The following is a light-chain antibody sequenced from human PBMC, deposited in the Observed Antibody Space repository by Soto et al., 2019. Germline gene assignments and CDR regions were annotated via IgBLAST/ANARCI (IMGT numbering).Light chain of an antibody. CDR3: PQRNDWHWT. V-gene: IGKV3-11*01. CDR1: QNVSTF. Sequence: ENVLTHSPDTLSLSPGERATLSCRASQNVSTFLAWYQQKPGQGPRLLIYAASNRANGIPARFSGSGSGTVWGRTISSLEPEDFPVYYCPQRNDWHWTVGQGPQVDIK. J-gene: IGKJ1*01. CDR2: AAS.